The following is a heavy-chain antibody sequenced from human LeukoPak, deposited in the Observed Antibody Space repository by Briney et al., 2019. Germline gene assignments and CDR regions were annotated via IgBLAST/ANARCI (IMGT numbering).Heavy chain of an antibody. CDR3: ARQDFWSGYYFDP. CDR2: IYYSGST. Sequence: SETLSLTCTVSGGSISSSSYYWGWIRQPPGKGLEWIGSIYYSGSTYYNPSLKSRVTISVDTSKNQFSLKLSSVTAADTAVYYCARQDFWSGYYFDPWGQGTLVTLSS. J-gene: IGHJ5*02. V-gene: IGHV4-39*01. D-gene: IGHD3-3*01. CDR1: GGSISSSSYY.